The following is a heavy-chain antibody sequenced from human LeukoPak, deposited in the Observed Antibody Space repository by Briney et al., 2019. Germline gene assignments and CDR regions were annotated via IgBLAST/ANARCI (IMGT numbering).Heavy chain of an antibody. D-gene: IGHD3-9*01. CDR3: ARTDYDVLS. J-gene: IGHJ5*02. CDR2: IDYGGST. V-gene: IGHV4-39*07. CDR1: GDSSYNRIYY. Sequence: SETLSLTCTVSGDSSYNRIYYWGWIRQPPGKGLEWIGSIDYGGSTYYNPSLKSRATISVDTSKNQFSLKLSSVTAADTAVYYCARTDYDVLSWGQGTLVTVSS.